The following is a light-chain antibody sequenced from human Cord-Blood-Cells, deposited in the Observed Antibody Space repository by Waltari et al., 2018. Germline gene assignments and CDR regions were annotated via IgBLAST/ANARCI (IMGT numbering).Light chain of an antibody. CDR2: CAS. V-gene: IGKV3-20*01. CDR3: QQYGSSPWT. Sequence: EIVLTQSPGTLSLSPGERATLSCRASQSVSSSHLAWCQQKPGQAPRLLIYCASSRATGIPDRFSGSGSGTDFTLTISRLEPEDFAVYYCQQYGSSPWTFGQGTKVEIK. J-gene: IGKJ1*01. CDR1: QSVSSSH.